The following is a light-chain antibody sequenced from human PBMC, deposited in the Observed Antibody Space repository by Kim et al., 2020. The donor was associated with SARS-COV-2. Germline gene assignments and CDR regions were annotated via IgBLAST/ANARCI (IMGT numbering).Light chain of an antibody. CDR3: QQSYSTPYT. CDR2: AAS. Sequence: SESIGDRVTITCLASQSISSYLKWYQQKPGKAPKLLIYAASSLQSGVPSRFSGSGSGTDFTLTITSLQPEDFATYYCQQSYSTPYTFGQGTKLEI. CDR1: QSISSY. J-gene: IGKJ2*01. V-gene: IGKV1-39*01.